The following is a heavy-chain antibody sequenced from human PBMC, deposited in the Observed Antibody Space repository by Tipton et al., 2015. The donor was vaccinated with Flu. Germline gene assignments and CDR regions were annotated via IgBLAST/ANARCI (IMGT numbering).Heavy chain of an antibody. J-gene: IGHJ3*02. CDR3: ARGGRAPLRSSWSNALDT. V-gene: IGHV4-34*01. D-gene: IGHD6-13*01. CDR1: GGSFSGYY. CDR2: INHSGST. Sequence: TLSLTCAVYGGSFSGYYWSWIRRPPGKGLEWIGEINHSGSTNYNPSPKSRVTISVDTSKNQFPLKLSSVTSADTAVYYCARGGRAPLRSSWSNALDTGGQGTMVTVSS.